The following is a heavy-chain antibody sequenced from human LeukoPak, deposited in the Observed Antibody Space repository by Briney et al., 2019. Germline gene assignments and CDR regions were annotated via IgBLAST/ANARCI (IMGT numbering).Heavy chain of an antibody. J-gene: IGHJ4*02. D-gene: IGHD1-26*01. CDR1: GYSISSGYY. CDR2: IYHSGST. Sequence: SETLSLTCAVSGYSISSGYYWGWIRQPPGKGLEWIGSIYHSGSTYYNPSLKSRVTISVDTSKNQFSLKLSSVTAADTAVYYCARDGGYSGSYYLDYWGRGTLVTVSS. CDR3: ARDGGYSGSYYLDY. V-gene: IGHV4-38-2*02.